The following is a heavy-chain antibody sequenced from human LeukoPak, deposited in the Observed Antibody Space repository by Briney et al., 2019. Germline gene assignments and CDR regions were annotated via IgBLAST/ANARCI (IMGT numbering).Heavy chain of an antibody. CDR2: IKPNNGDT. CDR3: VRDRPHNWFDP. J-gene: IGHJ5*02. CDR1: GYTFTGFY. Sequence: ASVKVSCKASGYTFTGFYIHWVRQAPGQGLEWLGLIKPNNGDTNYAQKFQGRVTMTRDTSITIAYMELNRLKSDDTAVYYCVRDRPHNWFDPWGQGTLVTVSS. V-gene: IGHV1-2*02.